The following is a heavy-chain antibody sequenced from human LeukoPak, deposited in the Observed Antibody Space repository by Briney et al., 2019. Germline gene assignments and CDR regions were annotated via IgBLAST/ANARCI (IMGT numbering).Heavy chain of an antibody. V-gene: IGHV4-59*01. Sequence: SETLSLTCTVSGGSISSYYWSWIRQPPGKGLEWIGYIYYSGSTNYNPSLKSRVTISVDTSKNQFSLKLSSVTAADTAVYYCARAREAGNDYWGQGTLVTVSS. J-gene: IGHJ4*02. D-gene: IGHD6-13*01. CDR3: ARAREAGNDY. CDR1: GGSISSYY. CDR2: IYYSGST.